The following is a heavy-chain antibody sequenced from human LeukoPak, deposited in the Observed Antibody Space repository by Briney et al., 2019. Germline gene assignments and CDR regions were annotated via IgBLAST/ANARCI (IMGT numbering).Heavy chain of an antibody. CDR3: ARDTRLDY. CDR1: GFTFSAYE. V-gene: IGHV3-48*03. J-gene: IGHJ4*02. CDR2: ISTSGSTI. Sequence: GGSLRLSCAASGFTFSAYEMNWVRQAPGRALEWVSYISTSGSTIYYADSVKGRFTISRDNAKNSLYLQMNSLRAEDAAVYYCARDTRLDYWGQGTLVTVSS.